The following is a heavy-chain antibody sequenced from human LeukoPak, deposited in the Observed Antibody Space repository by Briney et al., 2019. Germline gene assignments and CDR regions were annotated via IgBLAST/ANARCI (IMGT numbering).Heavy chain of an antibody. J-gene: IGHJ5*02. CDR2: ISSSSTI. CDR1: GFTFSTYS. Sequence: PGGSLRLSCAASGFTFSTYSMNWVRQAPGKGLEWLSYISSSSTIYYADSVKGRFTISRDNAKNSLYLQMNSLRAEDTAVYYCARDRNSYYGSRNNWFDPWGQGTLVTVSS. D-gene: IGHD3-10*01. CDR3: ARDRNSYYGSRNNWFDP. V-gene: IGHV3-48*04.